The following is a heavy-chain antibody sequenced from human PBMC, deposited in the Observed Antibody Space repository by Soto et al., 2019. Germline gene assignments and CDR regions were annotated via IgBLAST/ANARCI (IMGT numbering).Heavy chain of an antibody. V-gene: IGHV3-74*01. CDR3: ARPTGYYRSFDY. Sequence: QPGGSLRLSCAASGFTFSSYWMYWVRQAPGKGLVWVSRINSGGSSTSYAGSVKGRFTISRGNSKNTLYLQMSSLRAEDTAVYYCARPTGYYRSFDYWGQGTTDTVSS. D-gene: IGHD1-26*01. J-gene: IGHJ4*03. CDR2: INSGGSST. CDR1: GFTFSSYW.